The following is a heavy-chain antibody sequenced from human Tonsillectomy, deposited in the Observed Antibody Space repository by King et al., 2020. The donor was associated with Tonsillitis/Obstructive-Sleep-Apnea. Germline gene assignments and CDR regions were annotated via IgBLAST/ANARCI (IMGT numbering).Heavy chain of an antibody. J-gene: IGHJ6*02. D-gene: IGHD3-3*01. CDR3: AREITIFGVLTSDGMDV. CDR1: GGSISSSY. Sequence: VQLQESGPGLVKPSETLSLTCTVSGGSISSSYWSWIRQPPGKGLEWIGYIYYRGSTNYNPSLKSRVTISVDTSKNQFSLKLSSVTAADTAGYYCAREITIFGVLTSDGMDVWGQGTTVTVSS. CDR2: IYYRGST. V-gene: IGHV4-59*01.